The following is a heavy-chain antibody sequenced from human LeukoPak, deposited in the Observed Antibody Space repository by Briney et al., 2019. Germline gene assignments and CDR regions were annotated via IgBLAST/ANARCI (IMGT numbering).Heavy chain of an antibody. Sequence: SETLSLTCTVSGGSISSYYWSWIQQPAGKGLEWIGRIYTSGSTNYNPSLKSRVTMSVDTSKNQFSLKLSSVTAADTAVYYCARSGELPSDAFDIWGQGTMVTVSS. J-gene: IGHJ3*02. CDR1: GGSISSYY. CDR3: ARSGELPSDAFDI. D-gene: IGHD1-26*01. V-gene: IGHV4-4*07. CDR2: IYTSGST.